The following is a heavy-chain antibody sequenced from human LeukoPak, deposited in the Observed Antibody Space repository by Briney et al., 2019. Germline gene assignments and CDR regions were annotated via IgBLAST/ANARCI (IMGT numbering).Heavy chain of an antibody. CDR1: GGSISSGRCY. D-gene: IGHD3/OR15-3a*01. Sequence: SETLSLTCTVSGGSISSGRCYWGWIRQPPGKGLEWIGTIFYSGSTNYNPSLKSRVSIAVDTSKNQFSLRLSSVTAADTAVYYCARQPRDFLTGSYRRSYYYSYMDVWGNGATVTVSS. CDR2: IFYSGST. V-gene: IGHV4-39*01. J-gene: IGHJ6*03. CDR3: ARQPRDFLTGSYRRSYYYSYMDV.